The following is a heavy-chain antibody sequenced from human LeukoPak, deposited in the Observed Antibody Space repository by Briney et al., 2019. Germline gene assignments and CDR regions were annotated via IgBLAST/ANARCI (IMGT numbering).Heavy chain of an antibody. CDR3: AKASVAIPQYCNS. CDR2: ISGTGSST. Sequence: GGSLRLSCEASGFTFGNYAMNWVRQAPGKGLEWVSTISGTGSSTYYADSAKGRFTISRGNSKDTLFLQLNSLTAADTAMYFCAKASVAIPQYCNSWGXGTXVTVSS. CDR1: GFTFGNYA. V-gene: IGHV3-23*01. D-gene: IGHD2-2*02. J-gene: IGHJ5*01.